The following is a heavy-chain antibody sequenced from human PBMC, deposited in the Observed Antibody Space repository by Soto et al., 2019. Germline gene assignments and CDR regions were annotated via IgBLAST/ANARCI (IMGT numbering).Heavy chain of an antibody. CDR3: ARRVADRSSWYFDY. J-gene: IGHJ4*02. D-gene: IGHD6-13*01. CDR1: GDSISRTGYY. Sequence: SETLSLTCSVSGDSISRTGYYWAWIRQLPGKGLEWLGTMYFSGTSYYNPSLKSRVTISLDTSKSQFSLRLTSLSAADTAVYYCARRVADRSSWYFDYWGQGTLVTVSS. V-gene: IGHV4-39*01. CDR2: MYFSGTS.